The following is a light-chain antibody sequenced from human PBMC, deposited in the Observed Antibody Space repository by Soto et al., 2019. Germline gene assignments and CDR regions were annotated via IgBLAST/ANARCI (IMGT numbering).Light chain of an antibody. CDR2: LGS. V-gene: IGKV2-28*01. Sequence: DIVMTQSPLSLSVTPGEPASISCRCSQSLLHRNGYNYLDWYLQKPGQSPQLLISLGSNRASGVPDRFSGSGSGTDFTLKISGVEAEDVGVYYCMQALQTSFTFGPGTKVDIK. CDR1: QSLLHRNGYNY. J-gene: IGKJ3*01. CDR3: MQALQTSFT.